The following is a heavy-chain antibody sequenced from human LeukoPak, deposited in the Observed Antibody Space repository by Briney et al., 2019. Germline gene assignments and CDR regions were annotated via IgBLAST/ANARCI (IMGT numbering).Heavy chain of an antibody. V-gene: IGHV4-39*01. CDR2: IYYSGST. D-gene: IGHD3-10*01. J-gene: IGHJ4*02. CDR3: ARLAGSGSYFDLYFDY. CDR1: GFSFSICSNY. Sequence: SESLSLSCVVSGFSFSICSNYWGWIRQPPGKGREWFVCIYYSGSTYYNPCLKRRVIISVDTSKNQFSLKLSSVSAADTAVYYCARLAGSGSYFDLYFDYWGQETLVTVSS.